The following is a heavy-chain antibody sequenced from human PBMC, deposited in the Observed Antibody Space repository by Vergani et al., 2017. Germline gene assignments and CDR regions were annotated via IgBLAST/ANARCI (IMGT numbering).Heavy chain of an antibody. CDR2: ISSSSSYI. D-gene: IGHD5-12*01. V-gene: IGHV3-21*01. CDR3: ARDSSSGYDSADY. J-gene: IGHJ4*02. CDR1: GITFSSYS. Sequence: EVQLVESGGGLVKPGGSLRLSCAASGITFSSYSMNWVRPAPGKGLEWVSSISSSSSYIYYADSVKGRFTISRDNAKNSLYLQMNSLRAEDTAVYYCARDSSSGYDSADYWGQGTLVTVSS.